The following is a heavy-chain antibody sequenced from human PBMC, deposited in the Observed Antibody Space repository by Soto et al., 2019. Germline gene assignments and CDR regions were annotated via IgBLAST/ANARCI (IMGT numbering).Heavy chain of an antibody. Sequence: GGSLRLSCAASGFTFSSYSMNWVRQAPGKGLEWVSSISSSSSYIYYADSVKGRFTISRDNAKNSLYLQMNSLRAEDTAVYYCARGEGRRVYYYYYGMDVWGQGTTVTVSS. J-gene: IGHJ6*02. D-gene: IGHD6-6*01. CDR3: ARGEGRRVYYYYYGMDV. V-gene: IGHV3-21*01. CDR1: GFTFSSYS. CDR2: ISSSSSYI.